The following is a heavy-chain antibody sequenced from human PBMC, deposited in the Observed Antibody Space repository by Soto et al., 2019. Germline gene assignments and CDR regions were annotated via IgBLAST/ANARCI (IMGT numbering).Heavy chain of an antibody. J-gene: IGHJ4*02. Sequence: SGPTLVNPTQTLTLTCNFSGFSLNGNGVGVGWIRQPPGKALEWLALIYWAGDLRYSPALKSRLTITQDPSKDQVVLTMTNMDPTDSGTYYCARESIAARPSGFDYWGQGTLVTVSS. D-gene: IGHD6-6*01. CDR1: GFSLNGNGVG. V-gene: IGHV2-5*02. CDR2: IYWAGDL. CDR3: ARESIAARPSGFDY.